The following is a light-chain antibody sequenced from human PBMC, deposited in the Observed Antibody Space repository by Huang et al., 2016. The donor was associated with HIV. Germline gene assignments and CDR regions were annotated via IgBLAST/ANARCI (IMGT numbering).Light chain of an antibody. CDR1: QSVTNSY. J-gene: IGKJ4*01. Sequence: IVLTQTPGTLSLSPGERATLSCRARQSVTNSYLAWYQHRPGQAPRLLIYGASSRATGVPDRFSGSGSGTDFTLTITRLEPEDFGVNYCQQYSDSPFTFGGGTKVEIK. V-gene: IGKV3-20*01. CDR2: GAS. CDR3: QQYSDSPFT.